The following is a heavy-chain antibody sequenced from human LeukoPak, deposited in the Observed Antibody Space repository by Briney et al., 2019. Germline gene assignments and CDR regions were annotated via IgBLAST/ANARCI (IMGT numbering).Heavy chain of an antibody. CDR1: GGSFSGYY. V-gene: IGHV4-34*01. J-gene: IGHJ4*02. CDR2: INHSGST. CDR3: ANREASTSAAGY. Sequence: SETLSLTCTVYGGSFSGYYWSWIRQPPGKGLEWIGEINHSGSTNYNPSLKSRVTISVDTSKNQFSLKLSSVTAADTAAYYCANREASTSAAGYWGQGTLVTVSS. D-gene: IGHD2-2*01.